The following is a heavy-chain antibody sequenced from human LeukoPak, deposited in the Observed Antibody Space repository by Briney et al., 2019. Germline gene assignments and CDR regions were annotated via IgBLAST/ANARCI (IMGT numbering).Heavy chain of an antibody. CDR2: IYSSTST. J-gene: IGHJ4*02. Sequence: GGSLRLSCAASGFTVSSSYMAWVRHAPGKGLEWVSIIYSSTSTYYADSVKGRFTLSRDNSKNTLFLQMNSLRAEDTAVYFCARGYCTSTSCPWSFDYWGQGTLVTVSS. CDR1: GFTVSSSY. D-gene: IGHD2-2*01. CDR3: ARGYCTSTSCPWSFDY. V-gene: IGHV3-53*01.